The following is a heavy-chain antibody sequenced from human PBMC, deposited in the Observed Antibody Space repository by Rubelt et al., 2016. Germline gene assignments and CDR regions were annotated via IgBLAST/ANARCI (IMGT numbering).Heavy chain of an antibody. J-gene: IGHJ6*02. CDR3: ARAYYDTSGYYYWVVSPTQSMGYGMDV. Sequence: GPGLVKPSETLSLTCTVSGGSISSYYWSWIRQPPGKGLEWIGYIYYSGSTNYNPSLKSRVTISVDTSKNQFSLKLSSVTAADTAVYSSARAYYDTSGYYYWVVSPTQSMGYGMDVWGQGTTVTVSS. D-gene: IGHD3-22*01. CDR2: IYYSGST. CDR1: GGSISSYY. V-gene: IGHV4-59*12.